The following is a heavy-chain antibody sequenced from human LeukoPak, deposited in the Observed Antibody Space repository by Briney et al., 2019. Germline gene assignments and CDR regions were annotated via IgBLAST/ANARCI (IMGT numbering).Heavy chain of an antibody. CDR2: FDPEVGET. CDR3: ATDHYGSGSYYYYYGMDV. V-gene: IGHV1-24*01. J-gene: IGHJ6*02. CDR1: VYTLTNLS. D-gene: IGHD3-10*01. Sequence: SSVTVSFKGSVYTLTNLSMHWVRRAPRKGLEWMGGFDPEVGETIYAQKFQGRVTMTEDTTTATAYLKLSSLRSEDTAVYYCATDHYGSGSYYYYYGMDVWGQGTTVTVSS.